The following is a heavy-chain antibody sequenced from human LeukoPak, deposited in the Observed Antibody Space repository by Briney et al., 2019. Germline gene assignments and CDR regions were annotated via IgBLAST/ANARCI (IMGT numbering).Heavy chain of an antibody. CDR3: ARVRVYYGSGPMGWFDP. J-gene: IGHJ5*02. CDR1: GYTFTSYG. Sequence: ASVEVSCKASGYTFTSYGISWVRQAPGQGLEWMGWISAYNGNTNYAQKLQGRVTMTTDTSTSTAYMELRSLRSDDTAVYYCARVRVYYGSGPMGWFDPWGQGTLVTVSS. V-gene: IGHV1-18*01. D-gene: IGHD3-10*01. CDR2: ISAYNGNT.